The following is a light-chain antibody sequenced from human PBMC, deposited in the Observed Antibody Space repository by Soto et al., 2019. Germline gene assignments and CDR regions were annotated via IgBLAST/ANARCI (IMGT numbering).Light chain of an antibody. Sequence: EIVLTQSPGNLSLSPGERATLSCRASQSVGSNYLAWYQQQPGQGPRLLIYGASRRAPGIADRFSGSGSGTDFTLTISRLEPEDFAVFYCQQYGTSPVTFGQGTKLEI. CDR2: GAS. CDR3: QQYGTSPVT. V-gene: IGKV3-20*01. CDR1: QSVGSNY. J-gene: IGKJ2*01.